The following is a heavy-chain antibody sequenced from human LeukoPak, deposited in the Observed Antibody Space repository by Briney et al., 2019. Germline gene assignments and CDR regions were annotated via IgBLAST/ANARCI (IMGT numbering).Heavy chain of an antibody. CDR1: GFTFTTYA. J-gene: IGHJ4*02. CDR3: AKSHSVAQRGYFDY. D-gene: IGHD4-23*01. Sequence: GGSLRLSCAASGFTFTTYAMSWGRQAPGKGLEWVSTVANSGVDTYYADSVRGRFTISRDNSRNTVYLQINSLRAEDTAVYYCAKSHSVAQRGYFDYWGQGTLVTVSS. CDR2: VANSGVDT. V-gene: IGHV3-23*01.